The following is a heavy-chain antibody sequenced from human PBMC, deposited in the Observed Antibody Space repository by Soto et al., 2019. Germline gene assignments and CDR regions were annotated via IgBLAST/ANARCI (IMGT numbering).Heavy chain of an antibody. D-gene: IGHD3-9*01. V-gene: IGHV1-46*01. CDR1: GYTFTSYY. CDR2: INPSGGST. CDR3: ALSTPEYDILTGYVSGGDY. J-gene: IGHJ4*02. Sequence: ASVKVSCKASGYTFTSYYMHWVRQAPGQGLEWMGIINPSGGSTSYAQKFQGRVTMTRDTSTSTVYMELSSLRSEDTAVYYCALSTPEYDILTGYVSGGDYWGQGTLVTVSS.